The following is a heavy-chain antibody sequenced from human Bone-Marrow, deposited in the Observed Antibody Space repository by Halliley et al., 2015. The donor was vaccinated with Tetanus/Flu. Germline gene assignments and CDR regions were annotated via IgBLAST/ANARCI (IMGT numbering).Heavy chain of an antibody. Sequence: TLSLTCSVSGGSIRSYLWSWIRQPPGKRLEWMGYVSDSGRAIYNPSVKSRFTMSVDTSRDQFSLSLSSVTAADTAVYYCARDRMVWLLSEPPLPEHYGIELWGQGTTVTVSS. J-gene: IGHJ6*02. CDR2: VSDSGRA. V-gene: IGHV4-59*01. CDR1: GGSIRSYL. CDR3: ARDRMVWLLSEPPLPEHYGIEL. D-gene: IGHD3-3*01.